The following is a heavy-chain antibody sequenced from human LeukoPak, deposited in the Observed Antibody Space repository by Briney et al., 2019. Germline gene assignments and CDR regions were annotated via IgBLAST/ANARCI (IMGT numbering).Heavy chain of an antibody. Sequence: PSETLSLTCTVSGGSVYSASYYWSWIRQPPGKGLEWIGEINHHGSTNYNPSLKSRVTISLDTSNNQFSLKVTSVTAADTATYYCARGSPYFDSGTYFYWGQGTLVTVSS. CDR2: INHHGST. V-gene: IGHV4-34*01. CDR3: ARGSPYFDSGTYFY. J-gene: IGHJ4*02. CDR1: GGSVYSASYY. D-gene: IGHD3-10*01.